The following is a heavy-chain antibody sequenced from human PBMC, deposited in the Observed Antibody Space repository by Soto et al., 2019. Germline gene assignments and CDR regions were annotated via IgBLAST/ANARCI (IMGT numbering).Heavy chain of an antibody. V-gene: IGHV3-23*01. J-gene: IGHJ4*02. D-gene: IGHD1-26*01. CDR3: AKGHSLIVPRHFDS. CDR2: ISSGGGSP. CDR1: GFTFSSYV. Sequence: EVHLLESGGGLVQPGESLRLSCAASGFTFSSYVMSWVRQAPGKGLEWVSGISSGGGSPYNADSVKGRFTISSDNSKNTLYLQRIRLRATDAAVYLCAKGHSLIVPRHFDSWGQGTLVTVSS.